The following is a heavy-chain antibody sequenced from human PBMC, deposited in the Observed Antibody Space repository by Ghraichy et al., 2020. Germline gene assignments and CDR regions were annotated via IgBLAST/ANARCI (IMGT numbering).Heavy chain of an antibody. CDR3: AKSRNIAVAGPIDY. J-gene: IGHJ4*02. CDR1: GFTFSSYG. D-gene: IGHD6-19*01. Sequence: GGSLRLSCAASGFTFSSYGMHWVRQAPGKGLEWVAVISYDGSNKYYADSVKGRFTISRDNSKNTLYLQMNSLRAEDTAVYYCAKSRNIAVAGPIDYWGQGTLVTVSS. CDR2: ISYDGSNK. V-gene: IGHV3-30*18.